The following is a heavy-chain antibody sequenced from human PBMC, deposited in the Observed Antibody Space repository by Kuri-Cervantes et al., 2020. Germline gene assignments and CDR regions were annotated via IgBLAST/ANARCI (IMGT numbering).Heavy chain of an antibody. J-gene: IGHJ4*02. Sequence: SQTLSLTCAVSGYSISSAYYWGWIRQPPGKGLEWIGTIYHSGSTYYNPSLKSRVTISGDTSKNQFSLKLSSLTAADTAIYFCARDSGSFSRNFFNYWGQGTPVTVSS. V-gene: IGHV4-38-2*02. CDR3: ARDSGSFSRNFFNY. CDR2: IYHSGST. D-gene: IGHD1-26*01. CDR1: GYSISSAYY.